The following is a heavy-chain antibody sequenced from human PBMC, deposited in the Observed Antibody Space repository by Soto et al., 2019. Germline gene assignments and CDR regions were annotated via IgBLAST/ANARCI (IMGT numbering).Heavy chain of an antibody. V-gene: IGHV4-34*01. CDR3: ARAGMNYASLGHWYFDY. D-gene: IGHD1-7*01. CDR2: INHSGST. Sequence: PSETLSLTCAVYGGSFSGYYWSWIRQPPGKGLEWIGEINHSGSTNYNPSLKSRVTISVDTSKNQFSLKLSSVTAADTAVYYCARAGMNYASLGHWYFDYWGQGTLVTVSS. J-gene: IGHJ4*02. CDR1: GGSFSGYY.